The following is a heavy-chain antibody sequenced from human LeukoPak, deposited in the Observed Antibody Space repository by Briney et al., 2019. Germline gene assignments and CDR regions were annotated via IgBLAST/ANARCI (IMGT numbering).Heavy chain of an antibody. CDR3: AKLKYSSGYFDY. J-gene: IGHJ4*02. V-gene: IGHV3-23*01. D-gene: IGHD3-22*01. CDR1: GFTFSSYA. Sequence: GSLKLSWAASGFTFSSYAISWVRQPPRKGLGLVSAISGSGGSTYYADSVKGRFTISRDNSKNTLYLQMNSLRAEDTAVYYCAKLKYSSGYFDYWGQGTLVTVSS. CDR2: ISGSGGST.